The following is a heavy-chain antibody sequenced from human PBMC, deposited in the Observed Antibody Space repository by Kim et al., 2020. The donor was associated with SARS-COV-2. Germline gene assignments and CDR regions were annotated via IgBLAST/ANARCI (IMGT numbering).Heavy chain of an antibody. CDR3: ARGRRWLVRDY. Sequence: TGYAQKFQGRVTMTRNTSISTAYMELSSLRSEDTAGYYCARGRRWLVRDYWGQGTLVTVSS. CDR2: T. V-gene: IGHV1-8*01. J-gene: IGHJ4*02. D-gene: IGHD6-19*01.